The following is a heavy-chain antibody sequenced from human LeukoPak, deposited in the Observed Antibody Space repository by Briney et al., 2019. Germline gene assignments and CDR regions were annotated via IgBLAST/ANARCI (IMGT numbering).Heavy chain of an antibody. CDR3: ARLYCSGGSCYLDY. V-gene: IGHV4-31*03. Sequence: SETLSLTCTVSGGSISSGGYYWSWIRQHPGKGLEWIGYIYYSGSTYYNPSLKSRVTISVDTSKNQFSLKLSSVTAADTAVYYCARLYCSGGSCYLDYWGQGTLVTVSS. CDR2: IYYSGST. CDR1: GGSISSGGYY. J-gene: IGHJ4*02. D-gene: IGHD2-15*01.